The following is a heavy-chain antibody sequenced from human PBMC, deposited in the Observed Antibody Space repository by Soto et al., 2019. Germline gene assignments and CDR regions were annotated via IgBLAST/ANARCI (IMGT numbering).Heavy chain of an antibody. CDR2: IYYSGST. J-gene: IGHJ1*01. Sequence: QLQLQESGPGLVKPSETLSLTCTVSGGSITSSSHYWGWIRQPPGKGLEWIGSIYYSGSTYYNPSPXXRXTXXVDTSKNQFSLKLSSVTAADTAVYYCARRFEYFHHWGQGTLVTVSS. CDR3: ARRFEYFHH. CDR1: GGSITSSSHY. V-gene: IGHV4-39*01.